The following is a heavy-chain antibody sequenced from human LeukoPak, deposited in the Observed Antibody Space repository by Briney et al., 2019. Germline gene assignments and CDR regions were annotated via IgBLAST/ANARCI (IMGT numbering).Heavy chain of an antibody. Sequence: GESLRLSCAASGFTLSAYSINWVRQAPGKGLEWIAYMSSSMNTIYYADAVKGRFTVSRDNANNSVHLQMSSLRAEDTAVYYCATPGVRDYYYYLDVWGTGTTVTVS. CDR1: GFTLSAYS. J-gene: IGHJ6*03. V-gene: IGHV3-48*04. D-gene: IGHD2-21*01. CDR2: MSSSMNTI. CDR3: ATPGVRDYYYYLDV.